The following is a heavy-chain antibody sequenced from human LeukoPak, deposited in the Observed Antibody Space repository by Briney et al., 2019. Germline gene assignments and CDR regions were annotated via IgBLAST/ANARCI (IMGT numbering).Heavy chain of an antibody. J-gene: IGHJ4*02. D-gene: IGHD1-1*01. CDR3: AKGGSNNWSFDN. CDR2: IRYVGRNK. Sequence: PGGSLRLSCAAAGLTFSNYGMHWVRQAPGKGLQWVAYIRYVGRNKYSADSVKGRFTIYRDNSKSTLYLQMNSLRPEDTAVYYCAKGGSNNWSFDNWGQGALVTVSS. V-gene: IGHV3-30*02. CDR1: GLTFSNYG.